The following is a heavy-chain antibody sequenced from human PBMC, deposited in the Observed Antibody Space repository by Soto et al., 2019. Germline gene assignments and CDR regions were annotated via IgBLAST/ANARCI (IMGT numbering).Heavy chain of an antibody. D-gene: IGHD7-27*01. J-gene: IGHJ6*02. CDR1: GFMFSDYG. CDR2: ISFDGNYK. Sequence: QVQLVESGGGVVQPGSSLRLSCVASGFMFSDYGMHWVRQTPGRGLEWVAVISFDGNYKNYAKSVKGRFTFARDNSKNTLSLQMNSLRVEDTAVYYCAKGVEANWGFYYGMDVWGQGTTVTVSS. CDR3: AKGVEANWGFYYGMDV. V-gene: IGHV3-30*18.